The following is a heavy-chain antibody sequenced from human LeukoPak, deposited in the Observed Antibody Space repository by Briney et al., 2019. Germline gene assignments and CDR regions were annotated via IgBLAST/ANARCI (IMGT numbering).Heavy chain of an antibody. D-gene: IGHD6-13*01. V-gene: IGHV7-4-1*02. CDR2: INTDTGNP. Sequence: ASVKVSCKASGYTFTSYGISWVRQAPGQGLEWMGWINTDTGNPTYAQVFTGRFVFSLDTSVSTAYLQISSLKAEDTAVYYCARSGAAGANAFDIWGQGTRVTVSS. J-gene: IGHJ3*02. CDR3: ARSGAAGANAFDI. CDR1: GYTFTSYG.